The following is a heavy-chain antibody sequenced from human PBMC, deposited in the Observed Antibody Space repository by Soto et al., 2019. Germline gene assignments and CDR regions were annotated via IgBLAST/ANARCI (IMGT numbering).Heavy chain of an antibody. J-gene: IGHJ4*02. Sequence: ASVKVSCKASGYTFTSYGISWVRQAPGQGLEWMGWISAYNGNTNYAQKLQGRVTMTTDKSTSTAYMELRSLKSQDTAVYYCVRDSGAKLSSSWGQGTLVTVSS. CDR1: GYTFTSYG. CDR2: ISAYNGNT. V-gene: IGHV1-18*04. CDR3: VRDSGAKLSSS. D-gene: IGHD6-13*01.